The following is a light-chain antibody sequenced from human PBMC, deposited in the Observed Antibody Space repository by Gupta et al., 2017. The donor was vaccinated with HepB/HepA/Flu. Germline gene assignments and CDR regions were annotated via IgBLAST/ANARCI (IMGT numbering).Light chain of an antibody. CDR1: QSLFNNYNNKYY. CDR3: QKYYTNPRT. Sequence: DIVMTQSPDSLPLSLGERATISCKSSQSLFNNYNNKYYLAWYQQRPGQPPRVLISWASRRESGVPGRFSASASGTDFTLTVTNLQAEDVAVYYCQKYYTNPRTFGQGTKVEIK. J-gene: IGKJ1*01. V-gene: IGKV4-1*01. CDR2: WAS.